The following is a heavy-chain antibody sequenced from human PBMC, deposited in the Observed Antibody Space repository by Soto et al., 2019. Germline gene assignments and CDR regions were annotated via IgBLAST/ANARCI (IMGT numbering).Heavy chain of an antibody. D-gene: IGHD6-19*01. CDR2: IYYSGST. V-gene: IGHV4-59*08. CDR3: ARRTVNIRTFYSGLKTHCFDY. Sequence: SETLSLTCTVSGGSISSYYWSWIRQPPGKGLEWIGYIYYSGSTNYNPSLQSRVAISVDTSKNQFSLKLKSVTAADTAIYYCARRTVNIRTFYSGLKTHCFDYWGQGAPVNVSS. J-gene: IGHJ4*02. CDR1: GGSISSYY.